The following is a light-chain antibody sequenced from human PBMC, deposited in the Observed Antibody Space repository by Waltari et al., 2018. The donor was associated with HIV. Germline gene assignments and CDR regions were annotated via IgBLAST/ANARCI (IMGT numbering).Light chain of an antibody. CDR3: YSTDSSGNHWV. V-gene: IGLV3-10*03. CDR2: EDN. Sequence: SYELTQPPSVSVSPGQTARISCSGDALAKKYVYWYQQMSGQAPVLVIYEDNKRPSGIPDKFSGSSSGTMATLTINGAREEDEDDYYCYSTDSSGNHWVFGGGTKLTVL. J-gene: IGLJ3*02. CDR1: ALAKKY.